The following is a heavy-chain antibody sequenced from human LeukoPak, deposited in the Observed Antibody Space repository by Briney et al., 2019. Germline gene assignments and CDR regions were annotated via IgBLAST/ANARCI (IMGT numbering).Heavy chain of an antibody. CDR2: IRYDGSNK. J-gene: IGHJ3*02. V-gene: IGHV3-30*02. Sequence: GGSLRLSCAASGFTFSSYGMHWVRQAPGEGLEWVAFIRYDGSNKYYADSVKGRFTISRDNSKNTLYLQMNSLRAEDTAVYYCAKDTVVPAAKGAFDIWGQGTMVTVSS. CDR3: AKDTVVPAAKGAFDI. CDR1: GFTFSSYG. D-gene: IGHD2-2*01.